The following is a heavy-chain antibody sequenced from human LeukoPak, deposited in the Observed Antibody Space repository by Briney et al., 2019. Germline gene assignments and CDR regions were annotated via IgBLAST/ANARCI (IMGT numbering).Heavy chain of an antibody. Sequence: GGSLRLPCAASGFTFSSYGMHWVRQAPGKGLEWVAFIRYDGSNKYYADSVKGRFTISRDNSKNTLYLQMNSLRAEDTAVYYCARVDYYDSSGYRPLGAFDIWGQGTMVTVSS. D-gene: IGHD3-22*01. J-gene: IGHJ3*02. CDR1: GFTFSSYG. CDR3: ARVDYYDSSGYRPLGAFDI. V-gene: IGHV3-30*02. CDR2: IRYDGSNK.